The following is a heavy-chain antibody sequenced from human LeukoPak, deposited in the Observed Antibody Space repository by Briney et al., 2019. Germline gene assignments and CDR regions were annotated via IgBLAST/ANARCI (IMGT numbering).Heavy chain of an antibody. CDR1: GFTFSNAW. CDR2: IKSKTDGGTT. V-gene: IGHV3-15*01. Sequence: GGSLRLSCAASGFTFSNAWMSWVRQAPGKGLEWVGRIKSKTDGGTTDYAAPVKGRFTISRDDSKNTLYLQMNSLKTEDTAVYYCTTQIQTTRDFWSGYYSYYFDYWGQGTLVTVSS. J-gene: IGHJ4*02. D-gene: IGHD3-3*01. CDR3: TTQIQTTRDFWSGYYSYYFDY.